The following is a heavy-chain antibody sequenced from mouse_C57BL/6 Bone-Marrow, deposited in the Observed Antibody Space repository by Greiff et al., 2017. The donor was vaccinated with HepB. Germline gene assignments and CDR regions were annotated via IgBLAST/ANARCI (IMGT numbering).Heavy chain of an antibody. Sequence: EVKLQESGPELVKPGDSVKISCKASGYSFTGYFMNWVMQSHGKSLEWIGRINPYNGDTFYNQKFKGKATLTVDKSSSTAHMELRSLTSEDSAVYYCARWGYGSSYDFDYWGQGTTLTVSS. CDR3: ARWGYGSSYDFDY. J-gene: IGHJ2*01. V-gene: IGHV1-20*01. D-gene: IGHD1-1*01. CDR2: INPYNGDT. CDR1: GYSFTGYF.